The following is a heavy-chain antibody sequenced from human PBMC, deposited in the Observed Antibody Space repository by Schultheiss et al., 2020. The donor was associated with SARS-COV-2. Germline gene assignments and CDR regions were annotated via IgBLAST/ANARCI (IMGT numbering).Heavy chain of an antibody. CDR3: ARADYGDYGVDY. CDR2: IYYSGST. J-gene: IGHJ4*02. V-gene: IGHV4-34*01. CDR1: GGSFSGYY. Sequence: SETLSLTCAVYGGSFSGYYWSWIRQPPGKGLEWIGSIYYSGSTYYNPSLKSRVTISVDTSKNQFSLKLSSVTAADTAVYYCARADYGDYGVDYWGQGTLVTGS. D-gene: IGHD4-17*01.